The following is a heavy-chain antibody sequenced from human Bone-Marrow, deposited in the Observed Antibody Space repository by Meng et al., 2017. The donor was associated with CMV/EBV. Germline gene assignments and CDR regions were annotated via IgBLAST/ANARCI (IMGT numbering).Heavy chain of an antibody. CDR2: INHSGST. J-gene: IGHJ6*01. CDR3: ARIVGATTRWYYYYGMDV. CDR1: GGSFSGYY. D-gene: IGHD1-26*01. V-gene: IGHV4-34*01. Sequence: GSLRLSCAVYGGSFSGYYWSWIRQPPGKGLEWIGEINHSGSTNYNPSLKSRVTISVDTSKNQFSLKLSSVTAADTAVYYCARIVGATTRWYYYYGMDVWGQGNTVNGAS.